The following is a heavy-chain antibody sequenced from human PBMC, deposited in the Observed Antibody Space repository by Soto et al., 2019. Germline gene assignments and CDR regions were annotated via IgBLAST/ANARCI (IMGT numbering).Heavy chain of an antibody. CDR2: IYHSGST. D-gene: IGHD6-19*01. CDR1: GGSISSSNW. J-gene: IGHJ6*02. Sequence: SETLSLTCAVSGGSISSSNWWSWVRQPPGKGLEWIGEIYHSGSTNYNPSLKSRVTISVDKSKNQFSLKLSSVTAADTAVYYCARGLSIAVADYYGMDVWGQGTTVTVYS. CDR3: ARGLSIAVADYYGMDV. V-gene: IGHV4-4*02.